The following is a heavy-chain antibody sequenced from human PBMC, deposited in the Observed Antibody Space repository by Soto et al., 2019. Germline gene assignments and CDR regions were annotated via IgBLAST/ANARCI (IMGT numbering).Heavy chain of an antibody. CDR3: ARAGAAPYYYYGMDV. Sequence: QVQLMQSGAEVRKPGASVKVSCKASGYTFTSSGISWLRQAPGQGLEWMGWISTYNGDTNDAPKFQDRVTMTIDRSTSTAYMELRSLRSDDAAVYYCARAGAAPYYYYGMDVWGQGTRVTVSS. D-gene: IGHD2-15*01. J-gene: IGHJ6*02. CDR2: ISTYNGDT. CDR1: GYTFTSSG. V-gene: IGHV1-18*01.